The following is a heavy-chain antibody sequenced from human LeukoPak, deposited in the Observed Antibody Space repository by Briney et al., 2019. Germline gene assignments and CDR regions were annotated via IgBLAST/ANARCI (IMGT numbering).Heavy chain of an antibody. J-gene: IGHJ4*02. V-gene: IGHV3-21*04. Sequence: GGSLRLSCATSGFTFNNYNMNWVRQAPGRALEWVSSITSSGTYIFYADSVKGRFTISRDNAKNSLYLQMNSLRAEDTAVYYCAKGLGYYDSSGYPFDYWGQGTLVTVSS. CDR1: GFTFNNYN. D-gene: IGHD3-22*01. CDR3: AKGLGYYDSSGYPFDY. CDR2: ITSSGTYI.